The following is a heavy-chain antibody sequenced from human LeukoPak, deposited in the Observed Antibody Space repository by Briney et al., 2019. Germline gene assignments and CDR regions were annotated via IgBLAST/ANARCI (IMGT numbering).Heavy chain of an antibody. D-gene: IGHD6-19*01. J-gene: IGHJ4*02. Sequence: GGALRLSCAASGFTFSRYWMHWARPAPGTGLVWVSRINSDGSSTSYAVSVKGRFTISRDNAKNTLHLQMNSLRAEDTAVYYCARDLLSGWGSWGQGTLVTVSS. CDR2: INSDGSST. CDR1: GFTFSRYW. CDR3: ARDLLSGWGS. V-gene: IGHV3-74*01.